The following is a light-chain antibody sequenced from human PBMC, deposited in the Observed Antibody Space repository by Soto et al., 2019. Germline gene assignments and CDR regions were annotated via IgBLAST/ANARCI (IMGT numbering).Light chain of an antibody. J-gene: IGLJ3*02. Sequence: QSVLTQPPSASGTPGQRVTISCSGSSSNIGSNTVNWYQQLPGTAPKLLIYDNNKRPSGIPDRFSGSKSGTSATLGITGLQTGDEADYYCGTWDSSLSVWVFGGGTKLTVL. CDR1: SSNIGSNT. CDR3: GTWDSSLSVWV. CDR2: DNN. V-gene: IGLV1-51*01.